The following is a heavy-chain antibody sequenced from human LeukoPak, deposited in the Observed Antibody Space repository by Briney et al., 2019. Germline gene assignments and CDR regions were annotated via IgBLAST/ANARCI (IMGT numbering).Heavy chain of an antibody. CDR3: ARELTDSTGPTY. V-gene: IGHV4-38-2*02. CDR1: GCSINRGYY. J-gene: IGHJ4*02. CDR2: IHHSGTT. Sequence: SETLSLTCCVSGCSINRGYYWGWIRQPPGKGLEWIGCIHHSGTTHYNPSLKSRVTLSMDASKNQFSLRLSSVTAADTAVFYCARELTDSTGPTYWGQGVLVTVSS. D-gene: IGHD2-8*02.